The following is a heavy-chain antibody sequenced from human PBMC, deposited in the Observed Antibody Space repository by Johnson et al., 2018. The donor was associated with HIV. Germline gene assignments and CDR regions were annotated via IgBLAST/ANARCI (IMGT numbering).Heavy chain of an antibody. CDR2: IKSKTDGGTT. D-gene: IGHD6-13*01. V-gene: IGHV3-15*01. CDR3: ASLSSSLFGAFDI. CDR1: GFTVSSNY. Sequence: VQLVESGGGLIQPRGSLRLSCAASGFTVSSNYMNWVRQAPGKWLEWVGRIKSKTDGGTTDYAAPVKGRFTISRDDSKNTLYLQMNSLRAEDTAVYYCASLSSSLFGAFDIWGRGTKVAVSS. J-gene: IGHJ3*02.